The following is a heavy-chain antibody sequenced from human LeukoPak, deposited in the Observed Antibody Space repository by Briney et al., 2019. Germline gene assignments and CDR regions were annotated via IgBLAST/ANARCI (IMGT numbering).Heavy chain of an antibody. CDR2: IRYDGSNK. D-gene: IGHD3-10*01. Sequence: PGGSLRLSCAASGFTFNTYGMHWVRQAPGKGLEWVAFIRYDGSNKYYADSVKGRFTISRDNTKNTLYLQMNSLRAEDTAVYYCAKDTRYGSGSYSPFDYWGQGTLVTVSS. J-gene: IGHJ4*02. CDR3: AKDTRYGSGSYSPFDY. CDR1: GFTFNTYG. V-gene: IGHV3-30*02.